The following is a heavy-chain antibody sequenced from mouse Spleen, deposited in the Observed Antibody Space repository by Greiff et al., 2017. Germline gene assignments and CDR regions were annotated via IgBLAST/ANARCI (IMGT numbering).Heavy chain of an antibody. CDR1: GFTFSSYA. D-gene: IGHD1-1*01. Sequence: EVQLQESGGGLVKLGGSLKLSCAASGFTFSSYALSWVRQTPEKRLEWVATISSGGGNTYYPDSVKGRFTISRDNAKNTLYLQMSSLKSEDTAMYYCARHGYGSSYLYAMDYWGQGTSVTVSS. V-gene: IGHV5-9-3*01. CDR3: ARHGYGSSYLYAMDY. CDR2: ISSGGGNT. J-gene: IGHJ4*01.